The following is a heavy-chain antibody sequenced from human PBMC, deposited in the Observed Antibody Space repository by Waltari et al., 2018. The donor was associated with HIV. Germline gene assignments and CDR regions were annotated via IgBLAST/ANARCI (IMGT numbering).Heavy chain of an antibody. Sequence: QVQLVQSGAEVKQPGASVKVSCKASGYTFTSYAMHWVRQASGQKPEWMGGSKAGNGNTKYSHKFHGRVISTRDTSASTAYMELSSLRSEDTAEYDCARDIPRMGSDYWGQGTLVTVSS. D-gene: IGHD2-15*01. V-gene: IGHV1-3*01. J-gene: IGHJ4*02. CDR1: GYTFTSYA. CDR3: ARDIPRMGSDY. CDR2: SKAGNGNT.